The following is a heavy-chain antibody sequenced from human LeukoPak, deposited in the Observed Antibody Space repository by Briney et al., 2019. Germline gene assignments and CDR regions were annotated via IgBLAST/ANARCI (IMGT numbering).Heavy chain of an antibody. J-gene: IGHJ4*02. D-gene: IGHD3-10*01. CDR3: AKDSEVQLLWFGETHYFDY. V-gene: IGHV3-66*01. Sequence: PGGSLRLSCAASGFTFSSNYMSWVRQALGKGLEWVSVIYSGGSTYYADSVKGRFTISRDNSKNTLYLQMNSLRAEDTAVYYCAKDSEVQLLWFGETHYFDYWGQGTLVTVSS. CDR1: GFTFSSNY. CDR2: IYSGGST.